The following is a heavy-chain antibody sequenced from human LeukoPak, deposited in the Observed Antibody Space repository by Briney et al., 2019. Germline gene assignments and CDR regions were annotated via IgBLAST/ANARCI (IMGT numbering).Heavy chain of an antibody. CDR3: ARDGVVPAALYYYYYYMDV. D-gene: IGHD2-2*01. J-gene: IGHJ6*03. Sequence: PSETLSLTCTVSGGSISSGSYYWSWIRQPAGKGLEWIGRIYTNGSTNYNPSLKSRVTISVDTSKNQFSLKLSSVTAADTAVYYCARDGVVPAALYYYYYYMDVWGKGTPVTVSS. V-gene: IGHV4-61*02. CDR2: IYTNGST. CDR1: GGSISSGSYY.